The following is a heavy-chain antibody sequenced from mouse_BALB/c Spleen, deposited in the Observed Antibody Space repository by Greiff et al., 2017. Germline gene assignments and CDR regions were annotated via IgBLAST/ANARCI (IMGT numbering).Heavy chain of an antibody. V-gene: IGHV5-12-2*01. J-gene: IGHJ4*01. Sequence: EVQLEESGGGLVQPGGSLKLSCAASGFTFSSYTMSWVRQTPEKRLEWVAYISNGGGSTYYPDTVKGRFTISRDNAKNTLYLQMSSLKSEDTAMYYCAIDDDAMDYWGQGTSVTVSS. D-gene: IGHD2-3*01. CDR1: GFTFSSYT. CDR3: AIDDDAMDY. CDR2: ISNGGGST.